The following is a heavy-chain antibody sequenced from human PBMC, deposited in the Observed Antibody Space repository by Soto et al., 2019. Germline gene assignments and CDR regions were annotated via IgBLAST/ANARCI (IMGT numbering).Heavy chain of an antibody. V-gene: IGHV1-18*01. Sequence: ASVKVSCKASGYTFTTYGMSWVRQAPGQGLEWMGWISTNSGSTNYAQKFQGRVTMTRDTSTSTAYMELSSLRSEDTAVYYCARGVTRVRGVHFDYWGQGTLVTVSS. CDR3: ARGVTRVRGVHFDY. D-gene: IGHD3-10*01. CDR2: ISTNSGST. J-gene: IGHJ4*02. CDR1: GYTFTTYG.